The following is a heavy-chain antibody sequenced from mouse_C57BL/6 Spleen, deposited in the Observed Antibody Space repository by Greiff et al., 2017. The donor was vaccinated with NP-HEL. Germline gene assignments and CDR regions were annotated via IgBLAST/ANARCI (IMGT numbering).Heavy chain of an antibody. CDR2: INYDGSST. CDR1: GFTFSDYY. J-gene: IGHJ1*03. CDR3: ARLREGSFDV. D-gene: IGHD1-1*01. Sequence: EVMLVESEGGLVQPGSSMKLSCTASGFTFSDYYMAWVRQVPEKGLEWVANINYDGSSTYYLDPLKSRFIISRDNAKNILYLQMSSLRSEDTATYYCARLREGSFDVWGTGTTVTVSS. V-gene: IGHV5-16*01.